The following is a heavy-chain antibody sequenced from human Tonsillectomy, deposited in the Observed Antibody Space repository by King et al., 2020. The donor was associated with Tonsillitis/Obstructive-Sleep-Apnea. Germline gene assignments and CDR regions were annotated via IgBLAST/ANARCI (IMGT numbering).Heavy chain of an antibody. J-gene: IGHJ3*02. CDR2: IWYDGSNK. Sequence: QLVESGGGVVQPGRSLRLSCVASGFTFSSYGMHWVRQAPGKGLEWVAVIWYDGSNKYYADSVKGRFTISRDNSKNTLYLQMNSLRAEETAVYYLARDREDIVVVVAATLLGFDAFDIWGQGTMVTVSS. CDR3: ARDREDIVVVVAATLLGFDAFDI. V-gene: IGHV3-33*01. D-gene: IGHD2-15*01. CDR1: GFTFSSYG.